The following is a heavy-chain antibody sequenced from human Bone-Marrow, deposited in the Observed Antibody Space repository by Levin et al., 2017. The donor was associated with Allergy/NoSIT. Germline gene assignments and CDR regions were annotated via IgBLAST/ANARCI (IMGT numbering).Heavy chain of an antibody. Sequence: VSGPTLVKPTQTLTLTCTFSGFSLTTSGMCVSWIRQSPGKALEWLALINWDDDKYYSTSLKTRLTISNDTSKNQVVLRMSNMDPVDTATYYCAQCLYGDSVYYFDSWGQGTLVTVSS. CDR1: GFSLTTSGMC. V-gene: IGHV2-70*01. D-gene: IGHD4-17*01. CDR2: INWDDDK. CDR3: AQCLYGDSVYYFDS. J-gene: IGHJ4*02.